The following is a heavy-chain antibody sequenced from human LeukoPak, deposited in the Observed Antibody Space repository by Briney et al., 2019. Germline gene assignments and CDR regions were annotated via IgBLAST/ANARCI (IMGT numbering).Heavy chain of an antibody. D-gene: IGHD3-9*01. CDR1: GFTFSSYW. CDR2: IKQDGSEK. V-gene: IGHV3-7*01. J-gene: IGHJ4*02. CDR3: ARTYYDILTGSFADY. Sequence: GGSLRLSCAASGFTFSSYWMSWVRQAPGKGLEWVANIKQDGSEKCYVDSVKGRFTISRDNAKNSLYLQMNSLRAEDTAVYYCARTYYDILTGSFADYWGQGTLVTVSS.